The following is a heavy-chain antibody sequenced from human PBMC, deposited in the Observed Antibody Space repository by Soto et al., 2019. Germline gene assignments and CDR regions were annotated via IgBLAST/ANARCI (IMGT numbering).Heavy chain of an antibody. J-gene: IGHJ6*02. CDR2: ISYDGSNK. Sequence: RLSCAASGFTFSSYAMHWVRQAPGQGLEWVALISYDGSNKYYADSVKGRFTISRDNSKNTLYLQMNSLRPEDTAVYHCARDQGGTTLYYHGMDVWGQGTTVTVSS. CDR3: ARDQGGTTLYYHGMDV. V-gene: IGHV3-30-3*01. D-gene: IGHD1-7*01. CDR1: GFTFSSYA.